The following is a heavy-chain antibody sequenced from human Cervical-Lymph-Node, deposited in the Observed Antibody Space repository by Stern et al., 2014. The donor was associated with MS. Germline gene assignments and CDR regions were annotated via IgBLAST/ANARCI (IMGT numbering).Heavy chain of an antibody. Sequence: QLQLHESGPGLVKPSQTLSLTCTVSGGSIRSDDYYWTWIRQPPGKGLEWIGYIYYSGKSYYNPSLRSRVTISVDTSKNQFSLKLRSVTAADTAVYYCARTDILLIDHWGQGTLVTVSS. CDR3: ARTDILLIDH. D-gene: IGHD3-10*01. J-gene: IGHJ5*02. CDR1: GGSIRSDDYY. CDR2: IYYSGKS. V-gene: IGHV4-30-4*01.